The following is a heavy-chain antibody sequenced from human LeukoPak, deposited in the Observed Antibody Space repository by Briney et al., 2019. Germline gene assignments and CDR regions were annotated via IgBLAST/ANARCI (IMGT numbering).Heavy chain of an antibody. CDR2: IKYDGSDK. J-gene: IGHJ4*02. V-gene: IGHV3-7*01. Sequence: GGSLRLSCAASGFTFSSHWMTWVRQAPGKGLEYVANIKYDGSDKYYVDSVKGRFTISRDNTKNSLYLQLNILRAEDTAVYYCARLKDDVTKFDYWGQGTLVTVSS. D-gene: IGHD2-8*01. CDR3: ARLKDDVTKFDY. CDR1: GFTFSSHW.